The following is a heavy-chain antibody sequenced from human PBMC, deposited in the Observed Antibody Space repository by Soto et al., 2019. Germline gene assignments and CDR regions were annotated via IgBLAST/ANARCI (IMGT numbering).Heavy chain of an antibody. D-gene: IGHD4-4*01. J-gene: IGHJ4*02. V-gene: IGHV3-33*01. CDR2: IWYDGSNK. Sequence: PGGSLRLSCAASGFTFSSYGMHWVRQAPGEGLEWVAVIWYDGSNKYYADSVKGRFTISRDNSKNTLYLQMNSLRAEDTAVYYCARDDYTDDYWGQGTLVTVSS. CDR3: ARDDYTDDY. CDR1: GFTFSSYG.